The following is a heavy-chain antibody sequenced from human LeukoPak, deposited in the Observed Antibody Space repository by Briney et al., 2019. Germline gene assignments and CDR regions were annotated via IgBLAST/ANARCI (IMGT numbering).Heavy chain of an antibody. CDR3: AKRSGYTTGWFFDF. D-gene: IGHD6-19*01. CDR2: ISGSGDNT. J-gene: IGHJ4*02. V-gene: IGHV3-23*01. CDR1: GFIFSRYA. Sequence: GGSLRLSCAASGFIFSRYAMSWGRQAPGKGVEWGSAISGSGDNTYYAESVKGRFTISRDNSKNTVFLQMNSLRAEDTAVFYCAKRSGYTTGWFFDFWGQGTLVTVSS.